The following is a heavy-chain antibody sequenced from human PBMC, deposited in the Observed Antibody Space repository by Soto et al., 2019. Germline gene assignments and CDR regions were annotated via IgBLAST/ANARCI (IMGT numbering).Heavy chain of an antibody. V-gene: IGHV3-21*01. CDR1: AFTFSRYS. D-gene: IGHD5-18*01. Sequence: SLRLSCAPSAFTFSRYSMNWVRQAPGKGLDWVSSISSSSSYIYYTDSVKGRFTISRDNAKNSVYLQSNNLRAADTAVYYGARDPPGCRYGYGLGHWGQETLATDAS. CDR2: ISSSSSYI. CDR3: ARDPPGCRYGYGLGH. J-gene: IGHJ4*02.